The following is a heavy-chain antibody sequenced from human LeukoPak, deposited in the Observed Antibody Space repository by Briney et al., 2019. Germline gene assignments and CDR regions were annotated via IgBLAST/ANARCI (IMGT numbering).Heavy chain of an antibody. J-gene: IGHJ4*02. Sequence: GGSLRLSCAASGFTFSSYAMSWVRQAPGKGLEWVSAISGSGGSTYYADSAKGRSTISRDNSKNTLYLQMNSLRAEDTAVYYCAKDLLRYCSSTSCLGGIDYWGQGTLVTVSS. CDR3: AKDLLRYCSSTSCLGGIDY. D-gene: IGHD2-2*01. CDR1: GFTFSSYA. V-gene: IGHV3-23*01. CDR2: ISGSGGST.